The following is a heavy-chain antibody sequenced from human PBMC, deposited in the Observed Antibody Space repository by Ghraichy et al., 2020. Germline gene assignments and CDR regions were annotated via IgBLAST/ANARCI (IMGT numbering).Heavy chain of an antibody. V-gene: IGHV3-23*01. J-gene: IGHJ4*02. CDR1: GFTFSSHA. CDR2: ISGSGGST. Sequence: GALRLSCAASGFTFSSHAMSWVRQAPGKGLEWVSVISGSGGSTYYADSVKGRFTISRDNSKNTLYLQMNSLRAEDTAVYYCAKARGTFLSDFDYWGQGTLVTVSS. D-gene: IGHD1-1*01. CDR3: AKARGTFLSDFDY.